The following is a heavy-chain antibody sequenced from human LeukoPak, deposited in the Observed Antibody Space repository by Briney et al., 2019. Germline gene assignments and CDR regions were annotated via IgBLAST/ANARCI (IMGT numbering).Heavy chain of an antibody. V-gene: IGHV1-2*06. CDR2: IIPNSGDT. Sequence: ASVKVSCKASGYTFTGYYRHWLRQAPGQGLEWMGRIIPNSGDTKYAQKFQGRVAMTRDTSISTVYMELSGLRSDDTAVYHCARASSGLYFLDYWGQGTLVTVSS. CDR1: GYTFTGYY. CDR3: ARASSGLYFLDY. D-gene: IGHD6-19*01. J-gene: IGHJ4*02.